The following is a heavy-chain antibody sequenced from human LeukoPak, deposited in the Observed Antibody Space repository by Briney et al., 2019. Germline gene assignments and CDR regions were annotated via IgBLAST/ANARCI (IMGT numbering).Heavy chain of an antibody. CDR3: ARVGNDWIFDY. J-gene: IGHJ4*02. V-gene: IGHV3-53*01. Sequence: PGGSLRLSCAASGFTLSSNYMSWVRQAPGKGLEWVSVIYSGGSTYYADSVKGRFTISRDNSKNTLYLQMNSLRAEDTAVYYCARVGNDWIFDYWGQGTLVTVSS. CDR1: GFTLSSNY. D-gene: IGHD3-9*01. CDR2: IYSGGST.